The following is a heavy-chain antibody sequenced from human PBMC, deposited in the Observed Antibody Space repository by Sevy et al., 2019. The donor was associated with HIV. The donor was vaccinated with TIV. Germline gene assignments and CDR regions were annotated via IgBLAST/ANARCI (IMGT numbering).Heavy chain of an antibody. D-gene: IGHD2-2*01. CDR1: GGSISSYY. CDR3: ARAHPSNIVVVPAAQGAFDI. V-gene: IGHV4-59*01. CDR2: IYYSGST. Sequence: SETLSLTCTVSGGSISSYYWSWIRQPPGKGLEWIGYIYYSGSTNYNPSLKSRVTISVDTSKNQFSLKLRSVTAADTAVYYCARAHPSNIVVVPAAQGAFDIWGQGTMVTVSS. J-gene: IGHJ3*02.